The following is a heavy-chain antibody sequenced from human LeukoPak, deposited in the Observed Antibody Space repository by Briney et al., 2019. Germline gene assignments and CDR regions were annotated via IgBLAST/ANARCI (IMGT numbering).Heavy chain of an antibody. V-gene: IGHV4-34*01. J-gene: IGHJ4*02. CDR3: VRGPTDTFHDLDY. CDR1: DGPFREYK. CDR2: INWSGTV. Sequence: SETLSLTCAIYDGPFREYKWSWIRQPPGKGLEWLGQINWSGTVDLNLSLKRRVAISLDTSKNEISLEVYSVTAADTAVYFCVRGPTDTFHDLDYWGQGTMVTVSS. D-gene: IGHD2/OR15-2a*01.